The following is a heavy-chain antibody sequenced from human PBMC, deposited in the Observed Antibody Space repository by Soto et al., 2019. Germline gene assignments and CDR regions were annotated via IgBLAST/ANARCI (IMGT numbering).Heavy chain of an antibody. V-gene: IGHV3-53*01. J-gene: IGHJ3*01. CDR1: GLTVSGKKY. CDR3: ASSHEREHAYDV. Sequence: LRLSCAAFGLTVSGKKYVAWVRQAPGKGLEWVSALYDVDGSFYADSVKGRFTTSSDQSKTTVYLQMTGRRPDDTAVHYCASSHEREHAYDVCGQATPVTFSS. D-gene: IGHD1-1*01. CDR2: LYDVDGS.